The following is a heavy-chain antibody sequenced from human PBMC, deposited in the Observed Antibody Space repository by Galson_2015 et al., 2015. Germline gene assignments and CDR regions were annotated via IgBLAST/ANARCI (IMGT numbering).Heavy chain of an antibody. Sequence: ETLSLTCTVSGGAISSPRDYWRWIRQPPEKRLGWTGTIYYSGSTDYNPSVKSRVTMSVATSRNQISLKLRYVTAADTAMYYCSRDRAAGTVNDYYGMDLWGQGTTVTVSS. D-gene: IGHD6-13*01. CDR1: GGAISSPRDY. V-gene: IGHV4-39*07. CDR3: SRDRAAGTVNDYYGMDL. J-gene: IGHJ6*02. CDR2: IYYSGST.